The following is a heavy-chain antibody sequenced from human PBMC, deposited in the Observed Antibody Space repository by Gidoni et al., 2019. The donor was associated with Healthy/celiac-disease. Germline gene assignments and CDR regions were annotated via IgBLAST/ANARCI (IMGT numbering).Heavy chain of an antibody. V-gene: IGHV3-15*01. Sequence: EVQLVESGGGLVKPGGSLRLYCAASGFTFSNAWMSWVRQAPGKGLEWVVRIKSKTDGWTTDYAAPVKGRFTISRDDSKNTLYLKMNSLKTEDTAVYYCTTDSPFWSGYYNWGQGTLVTVSS. CDR1: GFTFSNAW. D-gene: IGHD3-3*01. J-gene: IGHJ4*02. CDR2: IKSKTDGWTT. CDR3: TTDSPFWSGYYN.